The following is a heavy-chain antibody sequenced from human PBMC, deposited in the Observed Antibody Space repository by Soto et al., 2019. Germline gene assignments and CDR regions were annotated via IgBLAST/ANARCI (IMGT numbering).Heavy chain of an antibody. J-gene: IGHJ4*02. Sequence: VGSLRLSCAASGFSFSSYEMNWVRQAPGKGLEWISYISGSGTPIYYAASVKGRFTISRDNAKNSLYLQMSSLRAEDTAFYYCATKLSGTTYFGYWGQGALVTVSS. D-gene: IGHD1-7*01. CDR2: ISGSGTPI. CDR1: GFSFSSYE. CDR3: ATKLSGTTYFGY. V-gene: IGHV3-48*03.